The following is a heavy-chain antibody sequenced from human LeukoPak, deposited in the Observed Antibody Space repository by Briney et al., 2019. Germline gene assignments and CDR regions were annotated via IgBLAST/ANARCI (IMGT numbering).Heavy chain of an antibody. V-gene: IGHV1-2*02. D-gene: IGHD3-10*01. J-gene: IGHJ4*02. CDR3: ARAVDYYGSGSYYNPLDY. CDR1: GYTFTGYY. CDR2: INPNSGGT. Sequence: ASVKVSCKASGYTFTGYYMHWVRQAPGQGLEWMGWINPNSGGTNYAQKFQGRVTMTRDTSISTAYMELSRLRSDDTAVYYCARAVDYYGSGSYYNPLDYWGQETLVTVSS.